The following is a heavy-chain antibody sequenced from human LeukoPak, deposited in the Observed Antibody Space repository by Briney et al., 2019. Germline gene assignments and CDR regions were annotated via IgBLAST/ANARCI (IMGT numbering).Heavy chain of an antibody. Sequence: SVRVSCKASGGTFSSYIINWVRQAPGQGLEWMGGIIPIFGTADYAQKFQGRVTITADESTSTAYMELSSLRSEDTAVYYCARAYSSNWYYFDSWGQGTLVTVSS. CDR1: GGTFSSYI. CDR2: IIPIFGTA. J-gene: IGHJ4*02. D-gene: IGHD6-19*01. V-gene: IGHV1-69*13. CDR3: ARAYSSNWYYFDS.